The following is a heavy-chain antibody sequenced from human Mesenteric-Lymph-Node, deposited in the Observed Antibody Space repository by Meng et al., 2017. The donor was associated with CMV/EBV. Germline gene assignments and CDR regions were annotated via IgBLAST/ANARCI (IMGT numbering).Heavy chain of an antibody. Sequence: GSLKISCAASGFTVSSNYMSWVRQAPGKGLEWVSVIYSGGSTYYADPVEGRFTISRDNSKNTLYLQMNSLRAEDTGVYYCAKFRFSSGASWFDPWGQGTLVTVSS. CDR1: GFTVSSNY. J-gene: IGHJ5*02. CDR3: AKFRFSSGASWFDP. CDR2: IYSGGST. D-gene: IGHD6-19*01. V-gene: IGHV3-53*01.